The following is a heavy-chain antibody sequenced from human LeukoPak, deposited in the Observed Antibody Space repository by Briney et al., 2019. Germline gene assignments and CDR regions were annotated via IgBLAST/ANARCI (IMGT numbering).Heavy chain of an antibody. D-gene: IGHD4-17*01. J-gene: IGHJ6*02. CDR1: GSTFSDYY. Sequence: NPGGSLRLSCAASGSTFSDYYMSWIRQAPGKGLEWVSYISSSGGTIYYADSVKGRFTISRDNAKNSLYLQMNSLRAEDTAVYYCARDDYGDYGEDGMDVWGQGTTVTVSS. V-gene: IGHV3-11*01. CDR2: ISSSGGTI. CDR3: ARDDYGDYGEDGMDV.